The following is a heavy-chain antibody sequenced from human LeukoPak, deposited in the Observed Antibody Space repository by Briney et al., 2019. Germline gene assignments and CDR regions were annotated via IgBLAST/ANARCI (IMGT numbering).Heavy chain of an antibody. J-gene: IGHJ4*02. CDR2: ISSSSSYI. CDR1: GFTFSSYS. CDR3: ARDLRRGYSYGFGY. D-gene: IGHD5-18*01. Sequence: GGSLRLSCAASGFTFSSYSMNWVRQAPGKGLEWVSSISSSSSYIYYADSVKGRFTNSRDNAKNSLYLQMNSLRAEDTAVYYCARDLRRGYSYGFGYWGQGTLVTVSS. V-gene: IGHV3-21*01.